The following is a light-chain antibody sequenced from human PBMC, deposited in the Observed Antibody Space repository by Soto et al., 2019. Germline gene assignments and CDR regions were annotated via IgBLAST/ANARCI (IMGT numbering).Light chain of an antibody. CDR2: DVI. Sequence: QSALTQPVSVSGSPGQSITISCTGTGSDVGGYNYVSWYQQHPGKAPKLMIYDVINRPSGVSNRFSGSKSGNSASLTISGLQAEDEADYYCSSYTSSSTYVVFGGGTKLTVL. J-gene: IGLJ2*01. V-gene: IGLV2-14*03. CDR1: GSDVGGYNY. CDR3: SSYTSSSTYVV.